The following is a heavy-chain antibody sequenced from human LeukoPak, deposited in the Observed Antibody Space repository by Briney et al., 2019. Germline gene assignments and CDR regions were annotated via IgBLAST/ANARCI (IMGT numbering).Heavy chain of an antibody. D-gene: IGHD3-16*01. Sequence: PGGSLRLSCAASGFTFSSYAMNWVRQAPGKGLEWVSAISGSGGSTYYADSVKGRFTISRDNSKNTLYLQMNSLRAEDTALYYCAKCLPLWSDDYAPFDYWGQGTLVTVSS. CDR1: GFTFSSYA. V-gene: IGHV3-23*01. CDR2: ISGSGGST. CDR3: AKCLPLWSDDYAPFDY. J-gene: IGHJ4*02.